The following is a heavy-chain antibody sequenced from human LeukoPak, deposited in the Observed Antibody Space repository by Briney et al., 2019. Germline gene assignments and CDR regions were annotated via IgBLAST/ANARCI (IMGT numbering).Heavy chain of an antibody. CDR3: SRDRGGGDIYFDY. CDR1: GFTFSSYW. CDR2: INRDGSEK. Sequence: PGGSQRLSCAASGFTFSSYWMSWVRQAPGKGLEWVASINRDGSEKYYVDSVRGRFTISRDNAKNSLYLQMSSLGAEDTAIYYCSRDRGGGDIYFDYWGQGTLVTVSS. D-gene: IGHD2-21*02. J-gene: IGHJ4*02. V-gene: IGHV3-7*01.